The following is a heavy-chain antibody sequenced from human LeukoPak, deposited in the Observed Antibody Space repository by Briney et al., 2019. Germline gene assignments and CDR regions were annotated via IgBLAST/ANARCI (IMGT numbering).Heavy chain of an antibody. CDR2: IYTSGST. Sequence: SETLSLTCTVSGGSISSYYWSWIRQPAGKGLEWIGRIYTSGSTNYNPSLKSRVTISVDTSKNQFSLKLSSVTAADTAVYYCAREGYYYDSSGYYRAFDYWGQGTLVTVSS. CDR3: AREGYYYDSSGYYRAFDY. J-gene: IGHJ4*02. D-gene: IGHD3-22*01. CDR1: GGSISSYY. V-gene: IGHV4-4*07.